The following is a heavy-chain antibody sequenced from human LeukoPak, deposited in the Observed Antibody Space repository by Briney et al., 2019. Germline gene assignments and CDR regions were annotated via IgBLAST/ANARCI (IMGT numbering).Heavy chain of an antibody. D-gene: IGHD1-26*01. CDR2: INAYNGNT. Sequence: ASVKVSCKASGYTFTSYGISWVRQAPGQGLEWMGSINAYNGNTNYAQKLQGRVTMTTDTSTSTAYMELRSLRSDDTAVYYCARQIVGASNWFDPWGQGTLVTVSS. V-gene: IGHV1-18*01. CDR1: GYTFTSYG. CDR3: ARQIVGASNWFDP. J-gene: IGHJ5*02.